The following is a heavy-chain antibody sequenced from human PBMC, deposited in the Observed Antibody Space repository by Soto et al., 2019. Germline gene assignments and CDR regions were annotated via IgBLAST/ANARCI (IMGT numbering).Heavy chain of an antibody. D-gene: IGHD2-21*02. Sequence: KPSETLSLTCTVSGGSISSSSYYWGWIRQPPGKGLEWIGNIYYSGSTYYNPSLKSRVTISVDTSKNQFSLKMSSVTAADTAVYYCASDIVVVTAIEYYSYGMDVWGQGTTVTVSS. CDR3: ASDIVVVTAIEYYSYGMDV. J-gene: IGHJ6*02. V-gene: IGHV4-39*02. CDR1: GGSISSSSYY. CDR2: IYYSGST.